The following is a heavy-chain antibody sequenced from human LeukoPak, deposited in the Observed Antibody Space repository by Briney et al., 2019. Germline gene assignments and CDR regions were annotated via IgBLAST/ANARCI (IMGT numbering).Heavy chain of an antibody. CDR2: IRYDGSNK. CDR1: GFTFSSYG. J-gene: IGHJ4*02. Sequence: GGSLRLSCAASGFTFSSYGMHWVRQAPGKGLEWVAFIRYDGSNKYYADSVKGRFTISRDNSKNTLYLQMNSLRAEDTAVYYCGKVPRMNIVVVVAATQDDYWGQGTLVTVSS. D-gene: IGHD2-15*01. V-gene: IGHV3-30*02. CDR3: GKVPRMNIVVVVAATQDDY.